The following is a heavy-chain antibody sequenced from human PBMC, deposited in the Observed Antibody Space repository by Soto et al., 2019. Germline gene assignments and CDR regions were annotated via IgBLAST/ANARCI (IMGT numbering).Heavy chain of an antibody. CDR3: AQDTYYHDTSGYYTFDY. V-gene: IGHV3-30*18. J-gene: IGHJ4*02. Sequence: GGSLSPPCAASGLTFGSYGITWVRQAPGRGLEWVAGISYDGRNKYYVDSVKGRFTISRDNSKNTLDLQMNSLRVEDTAVFYCAQDTYYHDTSGYYTFDYWGQGALVTVSS. CDR1: GLTFGSYG. CDR2: ISYDGRNK. D-gene: IGHD3-22*01.